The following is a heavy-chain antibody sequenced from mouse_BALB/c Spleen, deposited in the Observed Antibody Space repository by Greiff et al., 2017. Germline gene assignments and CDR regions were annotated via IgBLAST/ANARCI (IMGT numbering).Heavy chain of an antibody. Sequence: EVQGVESGGGLVQPGGSRKLSCAASGFTFSSFGMHWVRQAPEKGLEWVAYISSGSSTIYSAATVKGRFTISRDNPKNTLFLQMTSLRSEDTAMYYCARGTDAMDYWGQGTSVTVSS. J-gene: IGHJ4*01. CDR2: ISSGSSTI. CDR3: ARGTDAMDY. V-gene: IGHV5-17*02. D-gene: IGHD3-3*01. CDR1: GFTFSSFG.